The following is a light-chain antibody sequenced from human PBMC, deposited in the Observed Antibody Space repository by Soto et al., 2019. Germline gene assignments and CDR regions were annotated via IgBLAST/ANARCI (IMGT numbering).Light chain of an antibody. V-gene: IGLV2-14*01. CDR3: SLYTSSSTWV. Sequence: QSALTQPASVSGSPGQSITISCTGTSSDVGGYNYVSWYQQHPGKAPKLMIYEVSNRPSGGSNRFSGSKSGNTASLTISGLQAEDEADYYCSLYTSSSTWVFGTGTKLTVL. CDR2: EVS. CDR1: SSDVGGYNY. J-gene: IGLJ1*01.